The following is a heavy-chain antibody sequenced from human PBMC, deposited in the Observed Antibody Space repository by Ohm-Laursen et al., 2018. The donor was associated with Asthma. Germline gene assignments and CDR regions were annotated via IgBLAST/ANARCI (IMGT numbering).Heavy chain of an antibody. J-gene: IGHJ4*02. Sequence: TLSLTCSVSGDSISSGNNYWSWIRQHPGKGLEWIGYIYYSGITYSNPSLKSRVTISVDTSKNQFSLKLSSVTAADTAVYYCAREVTSIAAPRGVFDYWGQGTLVTVSS. CDR1: GDSISSGNNY. CDR2: IYYSGIT. CDR3: AREVTSIAAPRGVFDY. D-gene: IGHD6-6*01. V-gene: IGHV4-31*03.